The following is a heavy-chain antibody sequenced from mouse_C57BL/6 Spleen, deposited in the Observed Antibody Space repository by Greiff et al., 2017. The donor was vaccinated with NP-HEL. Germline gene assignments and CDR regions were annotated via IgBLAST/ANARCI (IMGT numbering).Heavy chain of an antibody. V-gene: IGHV1-9*01. J-gene: IGHJ4*01. CDR2: ILPGSGST. CDR1: GYTFTGYW. Sequence: QVQLQQSGAELMKPGASVKLSCKATGYTFTGYWIEWVKQRPGHGLEWIGEILPGSGSTNYNEKFKGKATFTADTSSNTAYMQLSSLTTEDSAIYYCASLLYYYGSSYGAMDYWGQGTSVTVSS. D-gene: IGHD1-1*01. CDR3: ASLLYYYGSSYGAMDY.